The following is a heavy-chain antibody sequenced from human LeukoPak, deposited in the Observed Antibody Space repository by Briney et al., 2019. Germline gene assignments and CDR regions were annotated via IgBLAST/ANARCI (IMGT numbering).Heavy chain of an antibody. Sequence: VASVKVSCKASGYTITSYGISWVRQAPGQGLEWMGWISAYNGNTNYAQKLQGRVTMTTDTSTSTAYMELRSLRSDDTAVYYCARARGRSSSWRPNWFDPWGQGTLVTVSS. D-gene: IGHD6-13*01. CDR2: ISAYNGNT. CDR1: GYTITSYG. CDR3: ARARGRSSSWRPNWFDP. V-gene: IGHV1-18*01. J-gene: IGHJ5*02.